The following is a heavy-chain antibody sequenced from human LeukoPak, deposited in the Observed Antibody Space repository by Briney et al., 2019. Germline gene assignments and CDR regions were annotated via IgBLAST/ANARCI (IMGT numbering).Heavy chain of an antibody. CDR1: GGSINSGGYS. Sequence: SQTLSLTCAVSGGSINSGGYSWNWIRQPPGKGLEWIGYIYHSGSTYYSPSLKSRVTISADMSKNQFSLKLSSVTAADTAVYYCAREGYGGNAFDYWGQGTLVTVSS. V-gene: IGHV4-30-2*01. J-gene: IGHJ4*02. CDR2: IYHSGST. D-gene: IGHD4-23*01. CDR3: AREGYGGNAFDY.